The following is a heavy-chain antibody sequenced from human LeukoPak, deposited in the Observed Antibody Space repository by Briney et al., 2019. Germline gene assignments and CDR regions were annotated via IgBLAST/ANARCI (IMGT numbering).Heavy chain of an antibody. V-gene: IGHV4-34*01. J-gene: IGHJ4*02. CDR1: GGSFSGYY. Sequence: SETLSLTCAVYGGSFSGYYWSWIRQPPGKGLEWIGEINHSGSTNYNPSLKSRVTISVDTSKNQFSLKLSSVTDADTAVYYCARGLGKYYYGSGSYSYFDYWGQGTLVTVSS. D-gene: IGHD3-10*01. CDR2: INHSGST. CDR3: ARGLGKYYYGSGSYSYFDY.